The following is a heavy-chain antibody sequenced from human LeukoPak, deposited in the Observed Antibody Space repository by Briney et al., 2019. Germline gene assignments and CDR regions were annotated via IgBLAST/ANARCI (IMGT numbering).Heavy chain of an antibody. CDR1: GFTFSNSW. V-gene: IGHV3-7*04. CDR3: ARGFPIDY. CDR2: IKRDGSEK. Sequence: GGSLRLSCAASGFTFSNSWMNWVRQAPGKGLEWVGNIKRDGSEKYYVDSVKGRFTISRDNAKNSLYLQMNSLRAEDTAVYYCARGFPIDYWGQGTLVTVSS. J-gene: IGHJ4*02.